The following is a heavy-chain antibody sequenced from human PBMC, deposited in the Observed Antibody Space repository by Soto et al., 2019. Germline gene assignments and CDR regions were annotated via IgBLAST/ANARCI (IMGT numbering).Heavy chain of an antibody. CDR3: ARDLVSTITSLDY. J-gene: IGHJ4*02. V-gene: IGHV1-2*02. Sequence: ASVKVSCKASGYTFTGYYMHWVRQAPGQGLEWMGWINPNSGATNYAQKFQGRVTMTRDTSISTAYMELSSLKSDDTAVYYCARDLVSTITSLDYWGQGAPVTVSS. CDR1: GYTFTGYY. CDR2: INPNSGAT. D-gene: IGHD5-12*01.